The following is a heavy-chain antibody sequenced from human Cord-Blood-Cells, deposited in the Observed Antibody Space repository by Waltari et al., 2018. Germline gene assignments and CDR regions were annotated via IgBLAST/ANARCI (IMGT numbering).Heavy chain of an antibody. V-gene: IGHV1-69*01. CDR2: IIPIFGTA. D-gene: IGHD5-12*01. CDR3: ASLAVSGYDYYYYGMDV. Sequence: QVQLVQSGAEVKKPGSSVKVSCKASGGTFSSYAISWVRQAPGQGLEWMGGIIPIFGTANYAQKFQGRVTITADESTSTAYMELSSLRSEDTAVYYCASLAVSGYDYYYYGMDVWGQGTTVTVSS. CDR1: GGTFSSYA. J-gene: IGHJ6*02.